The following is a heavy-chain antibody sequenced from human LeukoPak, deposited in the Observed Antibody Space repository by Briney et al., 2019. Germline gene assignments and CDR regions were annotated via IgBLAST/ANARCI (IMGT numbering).Heavy chain of an antibody. V-gene: IGHV3-33*08. CDR3: ATLTTAHLGY. D-gene: IGHD3-22*01. Sequence: GGSLRLSCAASGFTFSSYAMHWARQAPGKGLEWVAVIWYDGSNKYYADSVKGRFTISRDNSKNTLYLQMNSLRAEDTAVYYCATLTTAHLGYWGQGTLVTVSS. CDR2: IWYDGSNK. J-gene: IGHJ4*02. CDR1: GFTFSSYA.